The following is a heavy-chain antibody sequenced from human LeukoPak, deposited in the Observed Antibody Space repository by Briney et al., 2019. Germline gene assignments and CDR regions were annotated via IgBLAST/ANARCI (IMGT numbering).Heavy chain of an antibody. CDR1: GFTVSSNY. Sequence: PGGSLRLSCAASGFTVSSNYMSWVRQAPGKGLEWVSVIYSGGSTYYADSVKGRFTISRDNSKNTLYLQMNSLRAEDTAVYYCARDKLDPITMVRGELDYWGQGTLVTVSS. CDR3: ARDKLDPITMVRGELDY. V-gene: IGHV3-66*01. D-gene: IGHD3-10*01. J-gene: IGHJ4*02. CDR2: IYSGGST.